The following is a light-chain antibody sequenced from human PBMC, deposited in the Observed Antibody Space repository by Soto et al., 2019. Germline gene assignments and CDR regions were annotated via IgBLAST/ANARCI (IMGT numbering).Light chain of an antibody. V-gene: IGKV1-39*01. CDR2: GTS. CDR3: QQIYSAPVT. CDR1: QTINNC. Sequence: PMTQSPSSLSASVGDRVTITWRASQTINNCLNWYQQKPGKAPKLLIYGTSTLQSGVPSRFSRSESGTHFILTISSLQPEDFATYYGQQIYSAPVTFGQGTKVEIK. J-gene: IGKJ1*01.